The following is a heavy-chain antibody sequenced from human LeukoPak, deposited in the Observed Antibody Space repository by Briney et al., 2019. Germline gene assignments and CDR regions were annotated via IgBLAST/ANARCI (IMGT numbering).Heavy chain of an antibody. CDR2: ISSSSDTM. V-gene: IGHV3-48*02. Sequence: GGSLRLSCAASGFTFSSYSMNWVRQAPGKGLEWVSYISSSSDTMYYADSVKGRFTISGDNAKRSLYLQMSSLRDEDTAVYYCARDPPSGGFDSWGQGTLVTVSS. D-gene: IGHD2-15*01. J-gene: IGHJ4*02. CDR1: GFTFSSYS. CDR3: ARDPPSGGFDS.